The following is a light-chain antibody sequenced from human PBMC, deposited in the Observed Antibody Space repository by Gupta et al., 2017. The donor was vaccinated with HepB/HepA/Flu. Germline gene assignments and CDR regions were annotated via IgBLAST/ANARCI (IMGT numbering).Light chain of an antibody. Sequence: DLVMPQSPLSLPVTPGEPASISCRSSQSLLHSNGYHYLDWYLQKPGQSPQLLIYLGANRASGVPDRFRGSGSGTDFTLRSSRVEAEDVGIYYCRQALDRPHTFGGGTKVEI. J-gene: IGKJ4*01. CDR3: RQALDRPHT. CDR2: LGA. V-gene: IGKV2-28*01. CDR1: QSLLHSNGYHY.